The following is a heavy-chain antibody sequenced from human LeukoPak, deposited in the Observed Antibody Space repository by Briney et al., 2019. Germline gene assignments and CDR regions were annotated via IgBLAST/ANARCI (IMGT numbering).Heavy chain of an antibody. J-gene: IGHJ3*02. CDR1: GGSFSGYY. CDR2: INHSGST. V-gene: IGHV4-34*01. Sequence: SETLSLTCAVYGGSFSGYYWSWIRQPPGKGLEWIGEINHSGSTNYNPSLKSRVTISVDTSKNQFSLKLSSVTAADTAVYYCARDIDSSGYYYDDGIDIWGQGTIVTVSS. D-gene: IGHD3-22*01. CDR3: ARDIDSSGYYYDDGIDI.